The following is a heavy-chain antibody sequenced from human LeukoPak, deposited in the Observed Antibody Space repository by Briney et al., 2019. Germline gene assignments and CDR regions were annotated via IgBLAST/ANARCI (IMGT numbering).Heavy chain of an antibody. Sequence: GGSLRLSCAASGFAFSTYGMHWVRQAPGKGLEWVGRIKSKTDGGTTDYAAPVKGKFTISRDDSKNTLYLQMNSLKTEDTAVYYCTTDQTTSFDYWGQGTLVTVSS. CDR2: IKSKTDGGTT. CDR3: TTDQTTSFDY. J-gene: IGHJ4*02. V-gene: IGHV3-15*01. CDR1: GFAFSTYG. D-gene: IGHD4-17*01.